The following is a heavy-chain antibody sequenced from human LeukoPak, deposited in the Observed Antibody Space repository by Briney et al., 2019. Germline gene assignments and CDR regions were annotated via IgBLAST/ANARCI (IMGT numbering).Heavy chain of an antibody. D-gene: IGHD5-12*01. J-gene: IGHJ4*02. V-gene: IGHV4-39*01. Sequence: SETLSLTCTVSGGSISSSSYYSCWIRQPPGKGLEWIGNMYYSGSTYYNPSLKSRATISVDTSKNQFSLKLSSVTAADTAVYYCARRRGYDHFDYWGQGTLVTVSS. CDR3: ARRRGYDHFDY. CDR2: MYYSGST. CDR1: GGSISSSSYY.